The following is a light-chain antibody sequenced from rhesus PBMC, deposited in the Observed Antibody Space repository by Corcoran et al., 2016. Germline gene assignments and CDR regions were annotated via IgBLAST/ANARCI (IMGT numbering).Light chain of an antibody. Sequence: DIQMTQSPSSLSASVGDTVTITCRASQRISSWLDWYQQKPGKAPKLLIYKASSLKSGVPSRFSGSGSGTDFTLTISSLQPEDFATYYCLQYSSSPYSFGQGTKVEIK. J-gene: IGKJ2*01. V-gene: IGKV1-22*01. CDR3: LQYSSSPYS. CDR1: QRISSW. CDR2: KAS.